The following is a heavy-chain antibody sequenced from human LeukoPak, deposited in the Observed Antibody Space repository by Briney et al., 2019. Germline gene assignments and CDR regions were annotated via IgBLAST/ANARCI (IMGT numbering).Heavy chain of an antibody. J-gene: IGHJ4*02. CDR2: INHSGST. Sequence: PSETLSLTCAVYGGSFSGYYWSWIRQPPGKGLEWMGEINHSGSTNYNPSLKSRVTISVDTSKNQFSLKLSSVTAADTAVYYCARGPIAAAGIVRGFDYWGQGTLVTVSS. V-gene: IGHV4-34*01. CDR3: ARGPIAAAGIVRGFDY. CDR1: GGSFSGYY. D-gene: IGHD6-13*01.